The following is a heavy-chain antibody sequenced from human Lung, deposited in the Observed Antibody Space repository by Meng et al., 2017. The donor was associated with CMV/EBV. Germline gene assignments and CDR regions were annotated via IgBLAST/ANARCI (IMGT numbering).Heavy chain of an antibody. J-gene: IGHJ5*02. CDR2: ISAYNGRS. V-gene: IGHV1-18*01. CDR1: GYTFTSYG. Sequence: ASVKVSCKPSGYTFTSYGISWVRQAPGQGLEWMDWISAYNGRSNYPQRLQGRVTMTTDTSTSTAYLELRSVRSDDAAMYSCVREDRYTGYDRFDPWGQGTLVTVSS. CDR3: VREDRYTGYDRFDP. D-gene: IGHD5-12*01.